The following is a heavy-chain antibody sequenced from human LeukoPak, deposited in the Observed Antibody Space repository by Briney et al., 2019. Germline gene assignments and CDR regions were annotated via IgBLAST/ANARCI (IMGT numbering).Heavy chain of an antibody. D-gene: IGHD5-18*01. CDR1: GYTLTELS. J-gene: IGHJ4*02. V-gene: IGHV1-24*01. Sequence: ASVKISCKVSGYTLTELSMHWVRQDPGKGLEWMGGFDPEDGETIYAQKFQGRVTMTEDTSTDTAYMELSSLRSEDTAVYYCATGASYSLIYYFDYWGQGTLVTVSS. CDR2: FDPEDGET. CDR3: ATGASYSLIYYFDY.